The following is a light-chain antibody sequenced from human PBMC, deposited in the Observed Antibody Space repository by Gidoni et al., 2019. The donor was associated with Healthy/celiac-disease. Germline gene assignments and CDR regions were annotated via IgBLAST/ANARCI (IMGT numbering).Light chain of an antibody. CDR1: QSVSSY. V-gene: IGKV3-11*01. Sequence: EIGLTQSPATLSLSPVGRATLSCRASQSVSSYLAWYQQTPGQAPRLLIYDASNMATGIPARFRGSGSVTDFTLTISSLEPEDFAVYYCQQRSNWPPTFGGGTKVEIK. CDR2: DAS. CDR3: QQRSNWPPT. J-gene: IGKJ4*01.